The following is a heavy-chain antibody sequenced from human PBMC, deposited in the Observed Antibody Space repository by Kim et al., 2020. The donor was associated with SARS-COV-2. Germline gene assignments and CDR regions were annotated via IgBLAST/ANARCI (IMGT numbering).Heavy chain of an antibody. CDR3: VKDQHEGYSNLSPHS. D-gene: IGHD4-4*01. Sequence: ADSVEGRFTISRDNDDNTVHLQMSSLRPEDTAVYYCVKDQHEGYSNLSPHSWGQGTLVTVSS. V-gene: IGHV3-30*02. J-gene: IGHJ4*02.